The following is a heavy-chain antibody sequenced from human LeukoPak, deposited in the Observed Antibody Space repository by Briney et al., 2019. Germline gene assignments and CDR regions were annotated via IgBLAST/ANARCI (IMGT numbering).Heavy chain of an antibody. V-gene: IGHV3-43*02. CDR2: NSGDGGST. J-gene: IGHJ6*02. Sequence: GGSLRLSCAASGFTFDDYAMHWVRQAPGKGLVWVSLNSGDGGSTYYADSVKGRFTISRDNSKNSLYLQMNSLRTEDTALYYCAKASLGYCTNGVCSHYYYGMDVWGQGTTVTVSS. CDR1: GFTFDDYA. D-gene: IGHD2-8*01. CDR3: AKASLGYCTNGVCSHYYYGMDV.